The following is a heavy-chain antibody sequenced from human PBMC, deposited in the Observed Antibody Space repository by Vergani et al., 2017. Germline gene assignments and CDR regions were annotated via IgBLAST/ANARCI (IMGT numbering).Heavy chain of an antibody. CDR3: ARRAPYYDYVWGSYWLFDY. D-gene: IGHD3-16*01. CDR2: INHSGST. J-gene: IGHJ4*02. CDR1: GGSFSGYY. Sequence: QLQQWGAGLLKPSETLSLTCAVYGGSFSGYYWSWIRQPPGKGLEWIGEINHSGSTNYNPSLKSRVTISVDTSKNQFSLKLSSVTAADTAVYYCARRAPYYDYVWGSYWLFDYWGQGTLVTVSS. V-gene: IGHV4-34*01.